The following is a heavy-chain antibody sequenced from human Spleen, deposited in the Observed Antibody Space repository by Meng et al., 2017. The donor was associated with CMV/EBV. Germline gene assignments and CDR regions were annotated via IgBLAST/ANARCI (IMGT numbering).Heavy chain of an antibody. CDR1: GYTFTSYD. V-gene: IGHV1-8*01. CDR2: MNPNSGNT. Sequence: ASVKVSCKASGYTFTSYDINWVRQATGQGLEWMGWMNPNSGNTGYAQKFQGRVTMTKDTSKRTVYMELRSLKHDDTALYYCARDHHYGSGSYCDSWGQGTQVTVSS. J-gene: IGHJ5*01. CDR3: ARDHHYGSGSYCDS. D-gene: IGHD3-10*01.